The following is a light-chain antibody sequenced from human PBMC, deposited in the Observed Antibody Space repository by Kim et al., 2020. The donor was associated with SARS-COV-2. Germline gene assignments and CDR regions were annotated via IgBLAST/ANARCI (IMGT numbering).Light chain of an antibody. CDR1: QGISNY. CDR3: QKYNSAPKT. V-gene: IGKV1-27*01. J-gene: IGKJ1*01. CDR2: AAS. Sequence: ASVGDRVTITGRASQGISNYLAWYQQKPGRVPKLLIYAASTLQSGVPSRFSGSGSGTDFTLTISSLQPEDVATYYCQKYNSAPKTFGQGTKVDIK.